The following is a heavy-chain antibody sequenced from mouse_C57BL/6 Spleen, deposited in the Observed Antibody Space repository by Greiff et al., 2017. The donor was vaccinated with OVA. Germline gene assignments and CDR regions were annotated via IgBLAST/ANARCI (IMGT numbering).Heavy chain of an antibody. D-gene: IGHD4-1*01. V-gene: IGHV1-53*01. CDR3: ARSRLGHAMDY. Sequence: VKLVESGTELVKPGASVKLSCKASGYTFTSYWMHWVKQRPGQGLEWIGNINPSNGGTNYNEKFKSKATLTVDKSSSTAYMQLSSLTSEDSAVYYCARSRLGHAMDYWGQGTSVTVSS. J-gene: IGHJ4*01. CDR2: INPSNGGT. CDR1: GYTFTSYW.